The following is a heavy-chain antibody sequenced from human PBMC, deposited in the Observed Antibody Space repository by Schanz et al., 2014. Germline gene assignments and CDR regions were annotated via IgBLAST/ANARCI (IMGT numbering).Heavy chain of an antibody. V-gene: IGHV1-2*02. J-gene: IGHJ6*02. CDR3: ARYGGGPAVTTGYSGTDV. D-gene: IGHD4-17*01. CDR2: INPNSGGT. CDR1: GYTFTGYY. Sequence: QVQLVQSGAEAKKPGASVRVSCKASGYTFTGYYMNWVRQAPGQGLEWMGWINPNSGGTDYAQKFQGRVAMTSDTSISAACMVLSRLRADDTAIYYCARYGGGPAVTTGYSGTDVWGQGTTVTVSS.